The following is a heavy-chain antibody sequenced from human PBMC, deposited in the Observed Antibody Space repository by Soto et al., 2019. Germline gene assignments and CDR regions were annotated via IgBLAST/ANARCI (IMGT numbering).Heavy chain of an antibody. CDR3: ARTRSFTLGFYYDGMDV. Sequence: GESLKISCQGSGYSFASYWIGWVRQMPGKDLEWMGIIYPGDSDTRYSPSFQGQVTISADKSLRTAYLQWTSLKALDTALYYCARTRSFTLGFYYDGMDVWGQGTTVTVS. CDR1: GYSFASYW. V-gene: IGHV5-51*01. CDR2: IYPGDSDT. D-gene: IGHD6-6*01. J-gene: IGHJ6*02.